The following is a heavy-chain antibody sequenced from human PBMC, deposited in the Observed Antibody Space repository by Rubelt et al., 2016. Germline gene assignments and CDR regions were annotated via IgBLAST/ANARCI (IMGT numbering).Heavy chain of an antibody. Sequence: QLQLQESGPGLVKPSETLSLTCTVSGGSISSSSYYWGWIRQPPGKGLEWIGSIHYSGGTYYNPSLKSRVTILVDTSKNQFSLKLSSVTAADTAVYYCARDEYSSSSVWFDPWGQGTLVTVSS. CDR3: ARDEYSSSSVWFDP. D-gene: IGHD6-6*01. V-gene: IGHV4-39*07. CDR2: IHYSGGT. J-gene: IGHJ5*02. CDR1: GGSISSSSYY.